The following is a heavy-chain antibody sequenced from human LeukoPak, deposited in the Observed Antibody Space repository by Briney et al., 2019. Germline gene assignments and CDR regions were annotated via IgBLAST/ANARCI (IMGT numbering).Heavy chain of an antibody. J-gene: IGHJ4*02. D-gene: IGHD3-22*01. V-gene: IGHV3-21*06. CDR2: ISSSSSYI. Sequence: RTGGSLRLSCAASGFTFSGYSMMWVRQAPGKGLEWVSSISSSSSYIYYADSVKGRFTISRDNAKNSLYLQMNSLRAEDTAVYYCAREGGFYDSSGYYLTFDYWGQGTLVTVSS. CDR1: GFTFSGYS. CDR3: AREGGFYDSSGYYLTFDY.